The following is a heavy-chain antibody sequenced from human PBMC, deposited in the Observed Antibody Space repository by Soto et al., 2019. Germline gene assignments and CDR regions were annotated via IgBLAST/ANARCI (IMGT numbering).Heavy chain of an antibody. Sequence: QITLKESGPTLVKPTQTLTLTCTVSGFSLTTNGVGVGWFRQPPGKDLEWLALIYRDDDKRYRPYLRSRLTIXXDXSXXQVVLTMTNMDPVDTATYYCAHTAASGLYWEMFNYWGQGTLVTVSS. CDR3: AHTAASGLYWEMFNY. CDR2: IYRDDDK. D-gene: IGHD1-26*01. J-gene: IGHJ4*02. CDR1: GFSLTTNGVG. V-gene: IGHV2-5*02.